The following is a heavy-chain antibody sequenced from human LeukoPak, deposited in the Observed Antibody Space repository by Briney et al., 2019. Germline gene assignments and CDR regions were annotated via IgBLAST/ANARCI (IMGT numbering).Heavy chain of an antibody. D-gene: IGHD3-16*01. V-gene: IGHV1-69*05. J-gene: IGHJ6*02. Sequence: SVKVSCKASGGTFISYAISWVRQAPGQGLEWMGGIIPIFGTANYAQKFQGRLTMTRDPSTSTVYMELSSLRSEDTAEYFCARGMSELYYYCMDVWGQGTAVTVSS. CDR2: IIPIFGTA. CDR3: ARGMSELYYYCMDV. CDR1: GGTFISYA.